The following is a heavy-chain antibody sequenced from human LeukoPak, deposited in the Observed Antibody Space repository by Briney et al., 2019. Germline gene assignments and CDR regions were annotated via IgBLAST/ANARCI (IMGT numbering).Heavy chain of an antibody. CDR2: ISWNSGSI. J-gene: IGHJ4*02. CDR1: GFTFDDYA. Sequence: GGSLRLSCAASGFTFDDYAMHWVRQAPGKGLEWVSGISWNSGSIGYADSVKGRFTISRDNAKNTLYLQMNSLRAEDTAVYYCAKARIAVAVCFDYWGQGTLVTVSS. V-gene: IGHV3-9*01. D-gene: IGHD6-19*01. CDR3: AKARIAVAVCFDY.